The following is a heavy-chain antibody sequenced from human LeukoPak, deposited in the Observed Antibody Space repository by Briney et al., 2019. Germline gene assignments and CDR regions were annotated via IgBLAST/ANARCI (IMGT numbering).Heavy chain of an antibody. V-gene: IGHV4-61*02. Sequence: SQTLSLTCTVSGGSISSGSYYWSWIRQPAGKGLEWIGRIYTSGSTNYNPSLKSRVTISVDTSKDQFSLKLSSVTAADTAVYYCAREKALAAGTEHFDYWGQGTLVTVSS. CDR1: GGSISSGSYY. J-gene: IGHJ4*02. D-gene: IGHD6-13*01. CDR3: AREKALAAGTEHFDY. CDR2: IYTSGST.